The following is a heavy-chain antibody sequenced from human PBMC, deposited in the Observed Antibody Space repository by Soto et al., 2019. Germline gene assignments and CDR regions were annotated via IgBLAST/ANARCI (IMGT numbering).Heavy chain of an antibody. V-gene: IGHV1-69*02. CDR3: ASLDPHSGGWMHWFDP. D-gene: IGHD6-19*01. J-gene: IGHJ5*02. Sequence: SVKVSCKASGVTFSSYTISWVRQAPGQGLEWMGRIIPILGIANYAQKFQGRVTITADKSTSTAYMELSSLRSEDTAVYYCASLDPHSGGWMHWFDPWGQGTLVTVSS. CDR2: IIPILGIA. CDR1: GVTFSSYT.